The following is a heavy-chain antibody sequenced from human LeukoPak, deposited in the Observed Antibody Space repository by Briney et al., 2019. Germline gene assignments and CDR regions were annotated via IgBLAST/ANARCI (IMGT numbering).Heavy chain of an antibody. V-gene: IGHV4-34*01. CDR2: INHSGST. D-gene: IGHD2-8*01. CDR3: ARGRIVLMVYAAYFDY. Sequence: SETLSLTCAVYGGSFSGYYWSWIRQPPGKGLEWIGEINHSGSTNYNPSLRSRGTISVDTSKNQFSLKLSSVTAADTAVYYCARGRIVLMVYAAYFDYWGQGTLVTVSS. J-gene: IGHJ4*02. CDR1: GGSFSGYY.